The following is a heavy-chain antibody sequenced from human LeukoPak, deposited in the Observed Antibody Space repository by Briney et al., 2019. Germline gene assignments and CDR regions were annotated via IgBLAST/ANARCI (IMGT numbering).Heavy chain of an antibody. Sequence: PSETLSLTCTVSGGSISSYYWSWIRQPPGKGLEWIGYIYYSGSTNYNPSLKSRVTISVDTSKNQFSPKLSSVTAADTAVYYCARESRGWYGGNSEAFDYWGQGTLVTVSS. CDR2: IYYSGST. CDR1: GGSISSYY. V-gene: IGHV4-59*01. CDR3: ARESRGWYGGNSEAFDY. D-gene: IGHD4-23*01. J-gene: IGHJ4*02.